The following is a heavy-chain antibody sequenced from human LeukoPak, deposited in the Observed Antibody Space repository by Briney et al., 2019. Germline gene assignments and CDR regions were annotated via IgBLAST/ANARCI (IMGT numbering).Heavy chain of an antibody. Sequence: GGSLRLSCAASGFTFSDYYMSWLRQAPGKGLEWVSYISSSGSTIYYADSVKGRFTISRDNAKNSLYLQLNRPSAEDTAVYYCARDRSGGYLPDYYMDVWGKGTTVTVSS. J-gene: IGHJ6*03. V-gene: IGHV3-11*04. CDR2: ISSSGSTI. CDR1: GFTFSDYY. CDR3: ARDRSGGYLPDYYMDV. D-gene: IGHD5-18*01.